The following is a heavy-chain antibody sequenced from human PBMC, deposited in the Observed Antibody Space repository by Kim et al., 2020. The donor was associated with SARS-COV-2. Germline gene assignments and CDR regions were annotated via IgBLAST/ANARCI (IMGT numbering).Heavy chain of an antibody. Sequence: GGSLRLSCAASGFTFSSYAMSWVRQAPGKGLEWVSTISGSGGNTYYADSVKGRFTISRDNSKGTLSLQMNSLRTEDTAIDYCAKEGESRGYPWYFDYWS. CDR3: AKEGESRGYPWYFDY. CDR2: ISGSGGNT. CDR1: GFTFSSYA. V-gene: IGHV3-23*01. D-gene: IGHD3-22*01. J-gene: IGHJ4*01.